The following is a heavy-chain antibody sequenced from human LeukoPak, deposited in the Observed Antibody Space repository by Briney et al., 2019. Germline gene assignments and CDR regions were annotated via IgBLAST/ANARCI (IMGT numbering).Heavy chain of an antibody. CDR1: EFTFSSYW. Sequence: GGSLRLSCAASEFTFSSYWMSWVRQAPGKGLEWVATINQDGSQKYYVDSVKGRVSISRDNAKNSLFLQMNSLTAEDTAVYYCARVVWWRCDCWGQGNLVTVSS. J-gene: IGHJ4*02. CDR3: ARVVWWRCDC. CDR2: INQDGSQK. V-gene: IGHV3-7*02. D-gene: IGHD2-21*01.